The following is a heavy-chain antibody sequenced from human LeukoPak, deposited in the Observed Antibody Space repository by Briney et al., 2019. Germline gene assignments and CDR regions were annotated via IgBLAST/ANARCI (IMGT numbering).Heavy chain of an antibody. CDR2: ISSKAYGGTT. V-gene: IGHV3-49*03. CDR1: GFTSGDYA. Sequence: GGSLRLSCTASGFTSGDYALSWFRQAPGEGLEGVSFISSKAYGGTTKYAASVRGRFTISRDYLKAIAYLQMDSLKTEDTGMYYCTRSLGSGWYIDYWGQGTLVTVSS. D-gene: IGHD6-19*01. CDR3: TRSLGSGWYIDY. J-gene: IGHJ4*02.